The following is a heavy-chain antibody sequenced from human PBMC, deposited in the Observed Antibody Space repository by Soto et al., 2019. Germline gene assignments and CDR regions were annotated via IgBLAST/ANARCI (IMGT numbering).Heavy chain of an antibody. CDR3: ARAYTSGYQSHFDF. J-gene: IGHJ4*02. V-gene: IGHV1-46*01. CDR2: MNLSGDYT. Sequence: ASVKVSCKASGYTFTSYYIHWVRQAPGQGLEWMGIMNLSGDYTKYEQRFQGRVTMTRDTSTSTVYMELSSLRSEDTAVYYCARAYTSGYQSHFDFWGQGTLVTV. D-gene: IGHD3-22*01. CDR1: GYTFTSYY.